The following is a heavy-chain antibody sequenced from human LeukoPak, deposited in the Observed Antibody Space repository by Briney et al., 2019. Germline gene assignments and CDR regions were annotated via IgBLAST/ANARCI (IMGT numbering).Heavy chain of an antibody. Sequence: PSETLSLTCAVYGGSFSGYYWSWIRQPPGKGLEWIGEINHSGSTNYNPSLKSRVTISVDTSKNQFSLRLSSVTAADTAVYYCARHIAVAGPAFDIWGQGTVVTVSS. D-gene: IGHD6-19*01. J-gene: IGHJ3*02. CDR1: GGSFSGYY. V-gene: IGHV4-34*01. CDR2: INHSGST. CDR3: ARHIAVAGPAFDI.